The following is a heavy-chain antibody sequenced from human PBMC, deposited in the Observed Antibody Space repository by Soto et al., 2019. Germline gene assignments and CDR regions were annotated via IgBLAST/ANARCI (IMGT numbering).Heavy chain of an antibody. V-gene: IGHV1-18*01. D-gene: IGHD5-12*01. CDR3: ARDGMVATINPSPYYYGMDV. J-gene: IGHJ6*02. Sequence: GASVKVSCKASGYTFTSYGISWVRQAPGQGLEWMGWISAYNGNTNYAQKLQGRVTMTTDTSTSTAYMELRSLRSDDTAVYYCARDGMVATINPSPYYYGMDVWGQGTTVTVSS. CDR1: GYTFTSYG. CDR2: ISAYNGNT.